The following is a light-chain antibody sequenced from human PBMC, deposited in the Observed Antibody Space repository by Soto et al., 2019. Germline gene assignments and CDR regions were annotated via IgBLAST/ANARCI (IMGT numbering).Light chain of an antibody. Sequence: QSVLTQPPSVSGAPGQRVTISCTGSSSNIGAGYNVHWYQQLPGTAPKLLIYGNSNRPSGVPDRLSGSKSGTSASLAITGPQAEDEAVSSGQSYDSSRSGGVVGGGTQLTVL. J-gene: IGLJ3*02. CDR1: SSNIGAGYN. V-gene: IGLV1-40*01. CDR2: GNS. CDR3: QSYDSSRSGGV.